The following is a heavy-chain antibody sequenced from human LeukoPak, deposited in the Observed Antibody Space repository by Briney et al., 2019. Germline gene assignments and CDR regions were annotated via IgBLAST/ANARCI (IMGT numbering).Heavy chain of an antibody. V-gene: IGHV3-30*02. D-gene: IGHD4-17*01. Sequence: GGSLRLSCAASGFTFSSYGMHWVRQSPGKGLEWVTFIRYDGSTKYYADSLKGRFTISRDNSKNTLYLQMNSLRAEDTAVYYCARGASTVTTPEDLDYWGQGTLVTVSS. J-gene: IGHJ4*02. CDR2: IRYDGSTK. CDR1: GFTFSSYG. CDR3: ARGASTVTTPEDLDY.